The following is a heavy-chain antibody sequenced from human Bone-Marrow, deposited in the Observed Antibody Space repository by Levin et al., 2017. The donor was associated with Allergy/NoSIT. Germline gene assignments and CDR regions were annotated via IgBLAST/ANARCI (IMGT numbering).Heavy chain of an antibody. Sequence: GGSLRLSCAASGFIFKTYAMSWVRQAPGKALEWVSGISGNGDSTFYADSVKGRFTVSRDNAKDTLYLQLSNLRAEDTAIYYCAKDRVVVVGLVDYWGPGSLVTVSS. CDR3: AKDRVVVVGLVDY. CDR2: ISGNGDST. V-gene: IGHV3-23*01. CDR1: GFIFKTYA. J-gene: IGHJ4*02. D-gene: IGHD2-15*01.